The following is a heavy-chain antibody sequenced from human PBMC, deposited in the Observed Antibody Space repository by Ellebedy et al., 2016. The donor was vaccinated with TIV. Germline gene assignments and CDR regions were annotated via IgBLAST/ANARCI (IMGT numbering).Heavy chain of an antibody. D-gene: IGHD1-1*01. V-gene: IGHV4-31*03. Sequence: SETLSLTXTVSGISISSGGFYWTWVRQLPGKGLEWIGYIYSSGSARYNPSLKSRVSMSIDTSNDQFSLKVASLTAADTAVYYCAKIHTRGYGMEDSWGQGTPVTVSS. J-gene: IGHJ5*01. CDR3: AKIHTRGYGMEDS. CDR2: IYSSGSA. CDR1: GISISSGGFY.